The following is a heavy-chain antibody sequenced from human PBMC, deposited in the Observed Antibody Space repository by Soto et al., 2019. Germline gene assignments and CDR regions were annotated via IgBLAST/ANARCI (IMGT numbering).Heavy chain of an antibody. Sequence: QITLKESGPTLVKPTQTLTLTCTFSGFSLSTSGVGVGWIRQPPGKALEWLALIYWDDDKRYSPSLKSRLTITKNTSKNQVVLTMTNMDPVDTATYYCAHVYGGYDNFDYWGQGTLVTVSS. CDR3: AHVYGGYDNFDY. CDR1: GFSLSTSGVG. CDR2: IYWDDDK. D-gene: IGHD5-12*01. V-gene: IGHV2-5*02. J-gene: IGHJ4*02.